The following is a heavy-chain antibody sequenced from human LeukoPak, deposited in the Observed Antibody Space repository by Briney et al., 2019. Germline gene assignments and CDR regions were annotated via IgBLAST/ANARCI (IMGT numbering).Heavy chain of an antibody. CDR2: INPNSGGT. CDR1: GYTFTGYY. CDR3: ARDHGYYDILTGYLNWFDP. J-gene: IGHJ5*02. V-gene: IGHV1-2*02. D-gene: IGHD3-9*01. Sequence: ASVKVSCKASGYTFTGYYMHWVRQAPGQGLEWMGWINPNSGGTNYAQKFQGRVTMTRDTSISTAYMELSRLRSDDTAVYYCARDHGYYDILTGYLNWFDPWGQGTLVTVSS.